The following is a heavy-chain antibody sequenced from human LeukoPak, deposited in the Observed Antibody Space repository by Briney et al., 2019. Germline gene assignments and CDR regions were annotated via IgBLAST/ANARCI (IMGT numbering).Heavy chain of an antibody. CDR3: ARDLSKRMVRGDWFDP. V-gene: IGHV3-7*01. CDR1: GFTFSSYW. Sequence: GGSLRLSCAASGFTFSSYWMSWVRQAPGKGLEWVANIKQDGSEKYYVDSVKGRFTISRDNAKNSLYLQMNSLRAEDTAVYYCARDLSKRMVRGDWFDPWGQGTLVTVYS. J-gene: IGHJ5*02. D-gene: IGHD3-10*01. CDR2: IKQDGSEK.